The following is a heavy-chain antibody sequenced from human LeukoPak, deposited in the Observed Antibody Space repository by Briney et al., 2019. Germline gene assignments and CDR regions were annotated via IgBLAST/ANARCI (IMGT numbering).Heavy chain of an antibody. CDR2: IYYSGST. CDR1: GGSISSSSYY. J-gene: IGHJ4*02. CDR3: ASGTVTQRDY. Sequence: SETLSLTCTVSGGSISSSSYYWGWIRQPPGKGLEWIGSIYYSGSTYYNPSLKSRVTISVNTSKNQFSLKLSSVTAADTAVYYCASGTVTQRDYCGQGTLVTVSS. V-gene: IGHV4-39*01. D-gene: IGHD4-17*01.